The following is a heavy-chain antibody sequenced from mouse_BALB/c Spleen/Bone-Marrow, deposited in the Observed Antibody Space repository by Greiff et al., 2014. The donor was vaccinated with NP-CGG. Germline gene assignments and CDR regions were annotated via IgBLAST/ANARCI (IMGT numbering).Heavy chain of an antibody. D-gene: IGHD4-1*01. V-gene: IGHV1-54*01. CDR1: GYAFTNYL. Sequence: QVQLQQSGAELVRPGTSVKVSCKASGYAFTNYLIGWVKQRPGQGLEWIGVINPGSGGTNYNEKFKAKATLTADTSSSTAYMQLSRLTSDDSAVYFCARCLTGTSAMDYWGQGTSVTVSS. CDR3: ARCLTGTSAMDY. CDR2: INPGSGGT. J-gene: IGHJ4*01.